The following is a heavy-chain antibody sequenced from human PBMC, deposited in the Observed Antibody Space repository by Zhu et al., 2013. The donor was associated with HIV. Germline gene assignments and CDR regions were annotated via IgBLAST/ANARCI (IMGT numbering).Heavy chain of an antibody. Sequence: TSYAQKFQGRVTITRNTSINTAYMELSSLRSEDTAVYYCARDTRGGSYYLDYWGQGTLVTVSS. CDR2: T. D-gene: IGHD1-26*01. V-gene: IGHV1-8*03. CDR3: ARDTRGGSYYLDY. J-gene: IGHJ4*02.